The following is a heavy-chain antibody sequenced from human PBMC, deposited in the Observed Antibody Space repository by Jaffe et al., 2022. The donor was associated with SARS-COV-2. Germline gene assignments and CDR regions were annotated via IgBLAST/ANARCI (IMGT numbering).Heavy chain of an antibody. V-gene: IGHV4-31*03. CDR1: GGSISSGGYY. Sequence: QVQLQESGPGLVKPSQTLSLTCTVSGGSISSGGYYWSWIRQHPGKGLEWIGYIYYSGSTYYNPSLKSRVTISVDTSKNQFSLKLSSVTAADTAVYYCARGLSYDFWSGYGPNYYYYGMDVWGQGTTVTVSS. J-gene: IGHJ6*02. CDR3: ARGLSYDFWSGYGPNYYYYGMDV. D-gene: IGHD3-3*01. CDR2: IYYSGST.